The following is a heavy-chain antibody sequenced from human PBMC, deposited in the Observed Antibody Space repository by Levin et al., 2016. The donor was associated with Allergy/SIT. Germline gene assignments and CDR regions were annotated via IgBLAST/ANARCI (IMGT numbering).Heavy chain of an antibody. Sequence: GESLKISCAASGYTFSNYAMSWVRQAPGKGLEWVSGISGTNSDSTYYADSVKGRFTISRDNSKNTMYLQMNSLRAEDTAVYYCAKDTGSYTLTFYYPDYWGQGTLVTVSS. V-gene: IGHV3-23*01. CDR1: GYTFSNYA. D-gene: IGHD3-10*01. CDR3: AKDTGSYTLTFYYPDY. J-gene: IGHJ4*02. CDR2: ISGTNSDST.